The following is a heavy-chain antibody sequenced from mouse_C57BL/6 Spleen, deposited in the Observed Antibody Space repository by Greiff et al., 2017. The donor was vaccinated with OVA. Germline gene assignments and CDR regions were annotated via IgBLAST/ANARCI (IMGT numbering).Heavy chain of an antibody. V-gene: IGHV1-53*01. CDR3: APIYYDYDDWYFDV. CDR1: GYTFTSYW. Sequence: QVQLQPPGTELVKPGASVKLSCKASGYTFTSYWMHWVKQRPGQGLEWIGNINPSNGGTNYNEKFKSKATLTVDKSSSTAYMQLSSLTSEDSAVYYCAPIYYDYDDWYFDVWGTGTTVTVSS. D-gene: IGHD2-4*01. J-gene: IGHJ1*03. CDR2: INPSNGGT.